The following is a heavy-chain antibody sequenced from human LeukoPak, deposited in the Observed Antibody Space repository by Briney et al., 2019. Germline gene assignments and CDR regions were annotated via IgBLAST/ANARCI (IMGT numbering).Heavy chain of an antibody. CDR3: AKDSNWVYDSSGYLLDY. D-gene: IGHD3-22*01. Sequence: PGRSLRLSCAASGFTFSSYGMHWVRQAPGKGLEWVAVISYDGSNKYYADSVKGRFTISRDNSKNTLYLQMNSLRAEDTAVYYCAKDSNWVYDSSGYLLDYWGQGTLVTVSS. CDR2: ISYDGSNK. V-gene: IGHV3-30*18. CDR1: GFTFSSYG. J-gene: IGHJ4*02.